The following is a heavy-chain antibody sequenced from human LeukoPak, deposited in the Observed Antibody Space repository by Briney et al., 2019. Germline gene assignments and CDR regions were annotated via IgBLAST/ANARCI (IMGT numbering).Heavy chain of an antibody. J-gene: IGHJ4*02. Sequence: GGSLRLSCVASGFPFSSYEMNWVRQAPGKGLEWVSYISGSGSSIYYADSVKGRFTISRDNAKNSLYLQMNSLRAEGTAVYYRARGHNDYWGQGTLVTVSS. CDR3: ARGHNDY. CDR1: GFPFSSYE. V-gene: IGHV3-48*03. CDR2: ISGSGSSI.